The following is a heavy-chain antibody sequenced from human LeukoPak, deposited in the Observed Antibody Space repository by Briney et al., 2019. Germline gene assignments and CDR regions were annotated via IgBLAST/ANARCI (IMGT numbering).Heavy chain of an antibody. J-gene: IGHJ3*02. D-gene: IGHD3-10*01. V-gene: IGHV4-34*01. Sequence: SETLSLTCAVYGGSFSGYYWSWIRQPPGKGLEWIGEISHSGHSGSTNYNPSLKSRVTVSVDTSKNQFSLNLTSVTAADTAVYYCARGPWFGLLDPFDIWGQGTVVSVSS. CDR1: GGSFSGYY. CDR2: ISHSGHSGST. CDR3: ARGPWFGLLDPFDI.